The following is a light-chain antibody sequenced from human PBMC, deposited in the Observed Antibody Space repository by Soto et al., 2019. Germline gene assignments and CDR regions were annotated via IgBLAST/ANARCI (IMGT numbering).Light chain of an antibody. Sequence: EIVLTQSPGTLSLSPGARAPLSCRARQSVSSYLAWYQQKPGQAPRLLIYDASNRATGIPARFSGSGSGTDFTLTISSLEPEDFAVYYCQQRSNWPTFGQGTRLEIK. J-gene: IGKJ5*01. CDR1: QSVSSY. CDR2: DAS. CDR3: QQRSNWPT. V-gene: IGKV3-11*01.